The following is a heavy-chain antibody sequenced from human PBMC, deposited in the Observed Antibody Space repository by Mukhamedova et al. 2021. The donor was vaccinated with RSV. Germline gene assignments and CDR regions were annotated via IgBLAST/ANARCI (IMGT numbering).Heavy chain of an antibody. J-gene: IGHJ3*02. CDR2: ISSDGSNT. D-gene: IGHD2-2*01. CDR3: ARERGGYCSSTSCPRAFDI. V-gene: IGHV3-74*01. Sequence: ISSDGSNTTYADSVKGRFTISRDNAKNTLYLQMNSLRVEDTAVYYCARERGGYCSSTSCPRAFDIWGQGTMVTVPS.